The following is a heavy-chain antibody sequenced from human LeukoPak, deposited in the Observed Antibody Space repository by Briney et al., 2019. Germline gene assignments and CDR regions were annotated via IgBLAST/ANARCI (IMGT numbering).Heavy chain of an antibody. Sequence: SETLSLTCAVYGGSLSGYYWSWIRQPPGKGLEWIGEINHSGSTNYNPSLKSRVTISVDTSKNQFSLKLSSVTAADTAVYYCARALRFFDYWGQGTLVTVSS. J-gene: IGHJ4*02. D-gene: IGHD3-3*01. CDR1: GGSLSGYY. CDR2: INHSGST. V-gene: IGHV4-34*01. CDR3: ARALRFFDY.